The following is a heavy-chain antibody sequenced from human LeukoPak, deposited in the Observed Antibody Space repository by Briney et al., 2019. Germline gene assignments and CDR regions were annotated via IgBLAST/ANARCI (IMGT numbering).Heavy chain of an antibody. CDR3: ARRGSYYYDSSGYYSFDY. Sequence: SETLSLTCAVSGGSISSSNWWSWVRQPPGKGLEWIGEIYHSGSTNYNPSLKSRVTISVDKSKNQFSLKLSSVTAADTAVYYCARRGSYYYDSSGYYSFDYWGQGTLVTVSS. J-gene: IGHJ4*02. CDR1: GGSISSSNW. CDR2: IYHSGST. V-gene: IGHV4-4*02. D-gene: IGHD3-22*01.